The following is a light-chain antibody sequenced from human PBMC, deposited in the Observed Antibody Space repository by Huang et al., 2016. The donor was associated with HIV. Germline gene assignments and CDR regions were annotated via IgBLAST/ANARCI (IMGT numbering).Light chain of an antibody. CDR2: AAS. CDR1: QGISSY. CDR3: QQLNSYPYT. V-gene: IGKV1-9*01. J-gene: IGKJ2*01. Sequence: IQLTQSPSSLSASVGDRVTITCRASQGISSYLAWYQQKPGKAPKLLIYAASTLQSGVPSRVSGSGSGTDFTLTISSLQPEDFATYYCQQLNSYPYTFGQGTKLEIK.